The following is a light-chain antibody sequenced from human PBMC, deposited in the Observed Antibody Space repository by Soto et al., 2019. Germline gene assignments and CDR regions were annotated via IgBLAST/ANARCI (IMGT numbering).Light chain of an antibody. V-gene: IGLV2-23*02. CDR2: EVP. J-gene: IGLJ2*01. CDR1: NSDVGSYDL. CDR3: SSYAGLGVGI. Sequence: QSALTQPASVSGSPGQSITISCTGTNSDVGSYDLVSWYQQHPGDAPKLLIYEVPERPSGVSIRFSGSKSDYTASLTISGLQAEDEADYYCSSYAGLGVGIFGGGTKVTVL.